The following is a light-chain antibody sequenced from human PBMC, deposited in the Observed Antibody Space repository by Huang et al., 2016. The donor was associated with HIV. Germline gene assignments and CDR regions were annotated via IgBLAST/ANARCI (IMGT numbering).Light chain of an antibody. CDR2: DAS. CDR1: RSISNY. CDR3: QQRTRT. J-gene: IGKJ4*01. V-gene: IGKV3-11*01. Sequence: EIVLTQSPATLSLSPGERATLSCRASRSISNYLAWYQQKPGQAPRLLIYDASNRATGIPARFSGSGSGTDFTLTISSLEPEDFAVYYCQQRTRTFGGGTKVEIK.